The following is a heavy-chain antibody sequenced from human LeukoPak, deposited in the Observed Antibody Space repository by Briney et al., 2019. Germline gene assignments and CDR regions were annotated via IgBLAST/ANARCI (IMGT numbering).Heavy chain of an antibody. CDR1: GYTFTGYY. Sequence: ASVKVSCKASGYTFTGYYMHWVRQAPGQGLAWMGWINPNSGGTNYAQKFQGRVTMTRDTPISTAYMELSRLRSDDTAVYYCARSRATERGYSYGYWGQGTLVTVSS. CDR2: INPNSGGT. CDR3: ARSRATERGYSYGY. V-gene: IGHV1-2*02. J-gene: IGHJ4*02. D-gene: IGHD5-18*01.